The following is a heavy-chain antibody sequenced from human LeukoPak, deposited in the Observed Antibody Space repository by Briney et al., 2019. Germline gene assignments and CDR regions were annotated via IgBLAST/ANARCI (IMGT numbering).Heavy chain of an antibody. CDR2: ISSNGGST. CDR1: GFTFSSYS. J-gene: IGHJ4*02. CDR3: ARAVEYSSSPDY. D-gene: IGHD6-6*01. V-gene: IGHV3-64*01. Sequence: PGGSLRLSCAASGFTFSSYSMNWVRQAPGKGLEYVSAISSNGGSTYYANSVKGRFTISRDNSKNTLYLQMGSLRAEDMAVYYCARAVEYSSSPDYWGQGTLVTVSS.